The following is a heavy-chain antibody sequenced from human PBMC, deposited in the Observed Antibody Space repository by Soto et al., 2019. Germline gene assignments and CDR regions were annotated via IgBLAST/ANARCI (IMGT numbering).Heavy chain of an antibody. CDR1: GGSISSYY. V-gene: IGHV4-59*08. CDR3: ASYNHGSGSTYFDY. Sequence: SETLSLTCTVSGGSISSYYWSWIRQPPGKGLEWIGDIYYSGSTNYNPSLKSRVTISVDTSKNQFSLKLNSMTAADTAVYYCASYNHGSGSTYFDYWGQGTLVTVSS. J-gene: IGHJ4*02. D-gene: IGHD3-10*01. CDR2: IYYSGST.